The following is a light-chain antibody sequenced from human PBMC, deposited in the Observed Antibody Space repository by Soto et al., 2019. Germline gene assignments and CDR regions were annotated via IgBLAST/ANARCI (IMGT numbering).Light chain of an antibody. CDR2: GAS. CDR3: QQYGSSPTWT. CDR1: QSVSSNY. J-gene: IGKJ1*01. V-gene: IGKV3-20*01. Sequence: ESVLTQSPGTLSLSPGERATLSCRASQSVSSNYLAWYQQKPGQAPRLLIYGASTRATGIPDRFSGSGSGTDFTLTISRLEHEDSEVYYCQQYGSSPTWTFGQGTKVEIK.